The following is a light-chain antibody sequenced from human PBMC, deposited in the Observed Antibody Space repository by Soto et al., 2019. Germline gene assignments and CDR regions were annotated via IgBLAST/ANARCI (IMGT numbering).Light chain of an antibody. V-gene: IGKV3-20*01. CDR2: GAS. CDR3: QQYGGSPLT. CDR1: QSVTSTY. Sequence: EIVLTQSPGTLSLSPGERATLSCRASQSVTSTYLAWYQQKPGQAPRLLIYGASNRATGIQDRFTGSGSGTDFTLTISRLEPEDFAVYYCQQYGGSPLTFGGGTKVEIK. J-gene: IGKJ4*01.